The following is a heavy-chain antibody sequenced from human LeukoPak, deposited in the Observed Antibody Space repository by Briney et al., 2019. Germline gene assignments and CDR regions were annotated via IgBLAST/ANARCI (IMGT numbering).Heavy chain of an antibody. Sequence: GGSLRLSCAASGFTFDDYGMHWVRQAPGKGLEWVAFIRYDGSNKYYADSVKGRFTISRDNSKNTLYLQMNSLRAEDTAVYYCAKDGVVVVAATPYYFDYWGQGTLVTVSS. V-gene: IGHV3-30*02. CDR2: IRYDGSNK. CDR1: GFTFDDYG. J-gene: IGHJ4*02. CDR3: AKDGVVVVAATPYYFDY. D-gene: IGHD2-15*01.